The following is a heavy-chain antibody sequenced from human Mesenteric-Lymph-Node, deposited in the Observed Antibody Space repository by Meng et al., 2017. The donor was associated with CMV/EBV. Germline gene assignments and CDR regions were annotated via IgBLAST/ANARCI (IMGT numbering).Heavy chain of an antibody. CDR3: AQLAAAGLAD. CDR1: GGTFSIYA. CDR2: LIPILGIA. D-gene: IGHD6-13*01. V-gene: IGHV1-69*04. J-gene: IGHJ1*01. Sequence: ASKASGGTFSIYAIRWVRQAPGPGLASMGRLIPILGIANYAQTFQGRVTITADKSTRTAYMELSSLRSEDTAVYYCAQLAAAGLADWGQGTLVTVSS.